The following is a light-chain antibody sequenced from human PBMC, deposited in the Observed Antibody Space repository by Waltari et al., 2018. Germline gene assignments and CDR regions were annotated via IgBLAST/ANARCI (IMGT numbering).Light chain of an antibody. CDR3: HSRDSSGDVL. Sequence: SSELTQDPAVSVALGQTVRITCQGDSLRSYYVSWFHQKPGQAPALVIYGKNNRPSGLAGRFSASSSGSTASLTIIGAQAEDEADYYCHSRDSSGDVLIGGGTKLTVV. J-gene: IGLJ2*01. V-gene: IGLV3-19*01. CDR1: SLRSYY. CDR2: GKN.